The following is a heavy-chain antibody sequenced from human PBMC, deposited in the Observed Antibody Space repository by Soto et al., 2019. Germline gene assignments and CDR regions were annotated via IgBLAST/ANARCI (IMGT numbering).Heavy chain of an antibody. CDR2: IYYSGST. D-gene: IGHD1-7*01. V-gene: IGHV4-59*01. Sequence: SETLSLTCTDSGGSISSYYLSWIRQPPGKGLEWIGYIYYSGSTNYNPSLKSRVTISVDTSKNQFSLKLSSVTAADTAVYYWARWYNRNYGYDYYYGMDVWGQGTTVT. CDR1: GGSISSYY. CDR3: ARWYNRNYGYDYYYGMDV. J-gene: IGHJ6*02.